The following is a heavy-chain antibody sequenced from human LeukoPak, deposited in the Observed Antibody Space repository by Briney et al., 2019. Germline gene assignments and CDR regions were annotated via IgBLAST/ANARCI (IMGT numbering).Heavy chain of an antibody. CDR2: VYESGDR. CDR1: GGSINNYY. CDR3: AILTGQGSSGLFSFDY. J-gene: IGHJ4*02. D-gene: IGHD3-22*01. Sequence: SSETLSLTCTVSGGSINNYYWSWIRQPPGKGLEWIAYVYESGDRGYNPSLKSRVTISVDTSKNQLSLKLSSVTAADTAVYYCAILTGQGSSGLFSFDYWGQGTLVTVSS. V-gene: IGHV4-59*12.